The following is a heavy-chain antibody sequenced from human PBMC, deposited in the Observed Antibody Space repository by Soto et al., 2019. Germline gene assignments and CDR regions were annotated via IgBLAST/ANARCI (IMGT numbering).Heavy chain of an antibody. Sequence: SETLALTCTVSSGSIRDYYWSGIRKPPGKGLEWIGYISYTGSIIYNPSLKSRVTVSLDTSKNQFSLQLGSLRASDTAIYYCARHRNSDSPVAYYFDNWGQGTLVTVSS. CDR3: ARHRNSDSPVAYYFDN. J-gene: IGHJ4*02. CDR2: ISYTGSI. D-gene: IGHD1-26*01. CDR1: SGSIRDYY. V-gene: IGHV4-59*08.